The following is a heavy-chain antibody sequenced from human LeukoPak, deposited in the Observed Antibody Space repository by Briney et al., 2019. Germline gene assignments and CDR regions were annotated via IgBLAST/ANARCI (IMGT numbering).Heavy chain of an antibody. V-gene: IGHV7-4-1*02. J-gene: IGHJ2*01. Sequence: GASVKVSCKASGYTFTSYGISWVRQAPGQGLEWMGWINTSTGNPTYAQGFTGRFVFSLDTSVSTAYLQISSLKAEDTAVYYCARDQRGNSYGFDLWGRGTLVTVSS. CDR3: ARDQRGNSYGFDL. CDR2: INTSTGNP. D-gene: IGHD5-18*01. CDR1: GYTFTSYG.